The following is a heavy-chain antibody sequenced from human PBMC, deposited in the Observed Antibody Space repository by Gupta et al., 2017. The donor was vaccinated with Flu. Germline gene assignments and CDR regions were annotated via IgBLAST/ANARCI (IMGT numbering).Heavy chain of an antibody. CDR2: INQSGRT. CDR3: ARGYGNFDY. D-gene: IGHD1-26*01. CDR1: GESFTGYY. V-gene: IGHV4-34*01. J-gene: IGHJ4*01. Sequence: QVPLQQWGAGLLKPSETLSLTCVVSGESFTGYYWSWIRQPPGKGLEWIGEINQSGRTNYHPSLKSRVTISVDKSRRQFSLKLTSVTAADTAMYFCARGYGNFDYWGQGTLVTVSS.